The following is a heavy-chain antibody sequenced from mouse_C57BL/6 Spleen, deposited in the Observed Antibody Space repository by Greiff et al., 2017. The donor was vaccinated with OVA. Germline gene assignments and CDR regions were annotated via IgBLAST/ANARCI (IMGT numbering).Heavy chain of an antibody. V-gene: IGHV5-9-1*02. J-gene: IGHJ1*03. CDR3: TREVSSWYFDV. CDR2: ISSGGDYI. D-gene: IGHD1-3*01. CDR1: GFTFSSYA. Sequence: EVKVVESGEGLVKPGGSLKLSCAASGFTFSSYAMSWVRQTPEKRLEWVAYISSGGDYIYYADTVKGRFTISRDNARNTLYLQMSSLKSEDTAMYYCTREVSSWYFDVWGTGTTVTVSS.